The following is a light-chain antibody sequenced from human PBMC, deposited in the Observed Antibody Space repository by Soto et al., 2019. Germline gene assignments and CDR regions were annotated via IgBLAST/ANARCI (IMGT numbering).Light chain of an antibody. CDR3: QRYNSYPIT. J-gene: IGKJ5*01. CDR2: DAS. CDR1: QSISSW. V-gene: IGKV1-5*01. Sequence: DIQMTQSPSTLSASVGDRVTITGRASQSISSWLAWYQQRPGQAPKLLIYDASRLESGVPSRFSGTGSGTEFTLTISSLQPDDFATYYCQRYNSYPITFGQGTRLEFK.